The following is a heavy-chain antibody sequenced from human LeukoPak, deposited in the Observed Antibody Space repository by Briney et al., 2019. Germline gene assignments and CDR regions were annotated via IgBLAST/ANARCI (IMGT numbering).Heavy chain of an antibody. D-gene: IGHD6-13*01. Sequence: GASVKVSCKASGYTFTGYHIHWVRQAPGQGLEWMGWINPNSGGTNYAQKFQGRVTMTRDTSISTAYMELSRLRSDDTAVYYCARARYIAAADSNWFDPWGQGTLVTVSS. J-gene: IGHJ5*02. CDR1: GYTFTGYH. CDR2: INPNSGGT. V-gene: IGHV1-2*02. CDR3: ARARYIAAADSNWFDP.